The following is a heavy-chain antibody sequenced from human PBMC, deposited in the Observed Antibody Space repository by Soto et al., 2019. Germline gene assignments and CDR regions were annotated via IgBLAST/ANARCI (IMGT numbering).Heavy chain of an antibody. CDR2: ISYDGSNK. CDR1: GFTFSSYA. V-gene: IGHV3-30-3*01. CDR3: ARHGFYGDYASNYFDP. Sequence: GGSLRLSCAASGFTFSSYAMHWVRQAPGKGLEWVAVISYDGSNKYYADSVKGRFTISRDNSKNTLYLQMNSLRAEDTAVYYCARHGFYGDYASNYFDPWGQGTLVTVSS. D-gene: IGHD4-17*01. J-gene: IGHJ5*02.